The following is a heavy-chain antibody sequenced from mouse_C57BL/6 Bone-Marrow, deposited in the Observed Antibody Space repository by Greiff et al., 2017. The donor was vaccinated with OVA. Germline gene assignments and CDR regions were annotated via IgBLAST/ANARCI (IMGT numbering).Heavy chain of an antibody. CDR3: ARVYGSSYEAWFAY. V-gene: IGHV1-81*01. J-gene: IGHJ3*01. CDR1: GYTFTSYG. D-gene: IGHD1-1*01. Sequence: QVQLQQSGAELARPGASVKLSCKASGYTFTSYGISWVKQRTGQGLEWIGEIYPRSGNTYYNEKFKGKATLTADKSYSTAYMELRILTSEDSAVYFCARVYGSSYEAWFAYWGQGTLVTVSA. CDR2: IYPRSGNT.